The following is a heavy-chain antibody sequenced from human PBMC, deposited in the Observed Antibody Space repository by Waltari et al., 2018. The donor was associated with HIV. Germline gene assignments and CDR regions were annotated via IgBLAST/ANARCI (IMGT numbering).Heavy chain of an antibody. Sequence: QVQLVQSGAEVKKPGSSVKVSCKASGGTFSSYAISWVRQAPGQGLEWMGGIIPIFGTANYAQKFRGRVTITADESTSTAYMDLSSLRSEDTAMYYCAGGIAAAGPYNWFDPWGQGTLVTVSS. CDR2: IIPIFGTA. D-gene: IGHD6-13*01. CDR3: AGGIAAAGPYNWFDP. V-gene: IGHV1-69*01. J-gene: IGHJ5*02. CDR1: GGTFSSYA.